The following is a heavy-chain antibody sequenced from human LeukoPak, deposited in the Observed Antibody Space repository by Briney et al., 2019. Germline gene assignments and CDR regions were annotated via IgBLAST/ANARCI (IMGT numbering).Heavy chain of an antibody. CDR3: ASREQWLVPAYGMDV. J-gene: IGHJ6*02. CDR2: INAGNGNT. Sequence: GASVKVSCKASGYTFTTYPIHWVRQAPGQRLEWMGWINAGNGNTKYSQKFQGRVTIIRDTSASTAYMDLSSLRSEDTAVYYCASREQWLVPAYGMDVWGQGTTVTVSS. CDR1: GYTFTTYP. D-gene: IGHD6-19*01. V-gene: IGHV1-3*01.